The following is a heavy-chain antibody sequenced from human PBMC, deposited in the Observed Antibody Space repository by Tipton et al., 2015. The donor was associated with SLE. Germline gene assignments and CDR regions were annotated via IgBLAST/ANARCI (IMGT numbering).Heavy chain of an antibody. CDR3: AREERIAAAGRLYYYYAMDV. V-gene: IGHV4-59*01. CDR1: GGSFSSYY. Sequence: TLSLTCAVYGGSFSSYYWSWIRQPPGKGLEWIGYIYYSGSTNYNPSLKSRVTISVDTSKNQFSLKLSSVTAADTAVYYCAREERIAAAGRLYYYYAMDVWGQGTTVTVSS. D-gene: IGHD6-13*01. CDR2: IYYSGST. J-gene: IGHJ6*02.